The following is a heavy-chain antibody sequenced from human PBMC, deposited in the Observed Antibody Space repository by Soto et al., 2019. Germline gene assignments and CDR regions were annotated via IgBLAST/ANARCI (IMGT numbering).Heavy chain of an antibody. V-gene: IGHV4-39*07. D-gene: IGHD4-17*01. CDR1: GGSISSSSYY. J-gene: IGHJ4*02. CDR2: IYYSGST. CDR3: ARGKSLPRGLRTPYFDY. Sequence: SETLSLTCTVSGGSISSSSYYWGWIRQPPGKGLEWIGSIYYSGSTYYNPSLKSRVTISVDTSKNQFSLKLSSVTAADTAVYYCARGKSLPRGLRTPYFDYWGQGTLVTVSS.